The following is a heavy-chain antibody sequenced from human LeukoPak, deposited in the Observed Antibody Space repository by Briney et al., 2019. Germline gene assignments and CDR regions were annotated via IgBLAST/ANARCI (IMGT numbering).Heavy chain of an antibody. CDR3: ARGVSGEP. J-gene: IGHJ5*02. CDR2: INQDGSGK. Sequence: PGGSLRLSCAASGFTFSSFWMSWVRQAPGKGLEWVANINQDGSGKYFVDSVKGRSTISRDNAKNSLYLQMNSLRAEDTAVYYCARGVSGEPWGQGTLVTVSS. CDR1: GFTFSSFW. V-gene: IGHV3-7*01. D-gene: IGHD1-14*01.